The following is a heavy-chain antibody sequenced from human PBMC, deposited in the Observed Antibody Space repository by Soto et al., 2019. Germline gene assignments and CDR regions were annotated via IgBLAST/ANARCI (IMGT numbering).Heavy chain of an antibody. Sequence: SETLSLTCTVSGGSISTYYLIWIRQPPGKGLEWIGVFYNGGTTHYSPSLKSRVTISVDTSKNQFSLKLNSVTAADTAVYYCARDGSERPATYWGQGILVTVSS. V-gene: IGHV4-59*01. J-gene: IGHJ4*02. CDR3: ARDGSERPATY. D-gene: IGHD3-10*01. CDR1: GGSISTYY. CDR2: FYNGGTT.